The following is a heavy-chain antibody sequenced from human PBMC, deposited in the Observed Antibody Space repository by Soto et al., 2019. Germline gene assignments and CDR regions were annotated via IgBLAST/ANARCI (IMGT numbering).Heavy chain of an antibody. Sequence: QVQLEQSGAEVKKPGSSVKVSCKASGGTLSDHGVAWLRQAPGQGLEWMGGTIPVFNTAKYAQKFQARVTVTADKFTNKAYMELSSLRSEDTAFYFCARGVYGSGNYYTGPSAFDIWGQGTMVIVSS. CDR1: GGTLSDHG. CDR3: ARGVYGSGNYYTGPSAFDI. D-gene: IGHD3-10*01. V-gene: IGHV1-69*06. J-gene: IGHJ3*02. CDR2: TIPVFNTA.